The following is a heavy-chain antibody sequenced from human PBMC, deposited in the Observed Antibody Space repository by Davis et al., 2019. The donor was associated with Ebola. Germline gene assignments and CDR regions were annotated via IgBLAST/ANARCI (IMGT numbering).Heavy chain of an antibody. V-gene: IGHV3-30*04. J-gene: IGHJ4*02. D-gene: IGHD6-13*01. CDR1: GFTFSDFA. CDR2: ISYDGKNK. Sequence: GESLKISCTASGFTFSDFAVHWVRQAPGKGLDWVALISYDGKNKYYADSVKGRFTISRDNSKSTLYLHMDNLRPEDTAIYHCARESLIAGVGDSWGQGTRVTVSS. CDR3: ARESLIAGVGDS.